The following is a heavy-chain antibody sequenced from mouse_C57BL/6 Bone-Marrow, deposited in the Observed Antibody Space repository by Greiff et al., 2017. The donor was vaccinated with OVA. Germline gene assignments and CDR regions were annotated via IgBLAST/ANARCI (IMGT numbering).Heavy chain of an antibody. Sequence: EVHLVESGGGLVQPGESLKLSCESTEYEFPSHDMSWVRKTPVKRLELVAAINSDGGSTYYPDTMESRFIIARDNPKKTLYLQLSSLRSEDTALYYGARHDSSGWFAYWGQGTLVTVSA. D-gene: IGHD3-2*02. J-gene: IGHJ3*01. V-gene: IGHV5-2*01. CDR1: EYEFPSHD. CDR2: INSDGGST. CDR3: ARHDSSGWFAY.